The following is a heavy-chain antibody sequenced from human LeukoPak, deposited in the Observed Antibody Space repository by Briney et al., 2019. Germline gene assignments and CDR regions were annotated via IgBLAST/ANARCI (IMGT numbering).Heavy chain of an antibody. CDR2: INTDNGNT. J-gene: IGHJ5*02. CDR1: GYTFTSYG. CDR3: ARDQGGATSDP. Sequence: ASVKVSCKASGYTFTSYGISWVRQAPGQGLEWMGWINTDNGNTNYAQKLQGRVTMTTDTSTSTTYMELRTLRSDDTAVYYCARDQGGATSDPWGQGTLVTVSS. V-gene: IGHV1-18*01. D-gene: IGHD1-26*01.